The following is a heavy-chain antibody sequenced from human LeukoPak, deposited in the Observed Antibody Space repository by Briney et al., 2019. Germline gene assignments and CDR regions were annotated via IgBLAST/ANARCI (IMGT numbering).Heavy chain of an antibody. J-gene: IGHJ4*02. V-gene: IGHV4-34*01. D-gene: IGHD2/OR15-2a*01. CDR1: GGSFSGYY. CDR2: INHSGST. CDR3: ARGSFDSTWV. Sequence: PSETLSLTCAVYGGSFSGYYWSWIRQPPGKRLEWIGEINHSGSTNYNPSLKSRVTISVDTSKNQFSLQLNSVTAEDTAVYYCARGSFDSTWVWGQGTLVTVSS.